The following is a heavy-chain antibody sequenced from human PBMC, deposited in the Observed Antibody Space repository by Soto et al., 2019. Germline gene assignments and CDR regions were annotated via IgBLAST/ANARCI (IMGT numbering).Heavy chain of an antibody. Sequence: SGGSLRLSCAASGFTFSDYYMSWIRQAPGKGLEWVSYISSSSGYTNYADSVKGRFTISRDNAKNSLYLQMNSLRAEDTAVYYCAKEYGRLDYWGQGTLVTVSS. D-gene: IGHD4-17*01. CDR2: ISSSSGYT. CDR3: AKEYGRLDY. CDR1: GFTFSDYY. V-gene: IGHV3-11*06. J-gene: IGHJ4*02.